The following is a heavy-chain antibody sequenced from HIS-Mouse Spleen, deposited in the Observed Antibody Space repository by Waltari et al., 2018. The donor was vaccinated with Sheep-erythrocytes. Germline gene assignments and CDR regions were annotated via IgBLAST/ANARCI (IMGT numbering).Heavy chain of an antibody. CDR3: ARVRELLYFQH. J-gene: IGHJ1*01. CDR2: IKQDGSEK. Sequence: EVQLVESGGGLVQPGGSLRLSCAASGFTFSSYWMRWVRQAPGKGLEWVANIKQDGSEKYYVDSVKGRFTISRDNAKNSLYLQMNSLRAEDTAVYYCARVRELLYFQHWGQGTLVTVSS. D-gene: IGHD1-26*01. V-gene: IGHV3-7*01. CDR1: GFTFSSYW.